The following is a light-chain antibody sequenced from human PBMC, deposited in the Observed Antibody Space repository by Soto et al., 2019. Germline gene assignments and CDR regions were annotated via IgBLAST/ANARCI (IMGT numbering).Light chain of an antibody. CDR2: EVS. J-gene: IGLJ3*02. Sequence: QSVLTQPPSASGSPGQSVTISCTGTSSDVGGSNFVSWYQQHPGKAPKLMIYEVSKRPSGVPARFSGSKSGNTASLTVSGLQAEDEADYYCSSYAGSSWVFGGGTKVTVL. CDR1: SSDVGGSNF. V-gene: IGLV2-8*01. CDR3: SSYAGSSWV.